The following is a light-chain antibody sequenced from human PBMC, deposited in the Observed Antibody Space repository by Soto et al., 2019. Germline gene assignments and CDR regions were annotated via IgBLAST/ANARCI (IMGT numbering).Light chain of an antibody. Sequence: QSALTQPPSASGSPVQSVTISCTGTSSDVGGYNYVSWYQQHPGKAPKLMIYEVSKRPAGVPDRFSGSKSGNTASLTVSGLQAEDEADYYCSSYAGSNMVVFGGGTKLTVL. J-gene: IGLJ2*01. CDR3: SSYAGSNMVV. CDR2: EVS. CDR1: SSDVGGYNY. V-gene: IGLV2-8*01.